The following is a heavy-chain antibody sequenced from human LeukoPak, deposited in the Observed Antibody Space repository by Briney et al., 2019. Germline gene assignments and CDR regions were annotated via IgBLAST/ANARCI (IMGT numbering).Heavy chain of an antibody. Sequence: SVKVSCKASGGTFRSYALSWVPQAAGLPLELMGGIIPNFGTANYAQKFQGRVTVTADKSTSTAYMELSSLRSEDTAVYYCATFHAPKYCSSTSCYRELDYWGQGTLVTVSS. J-gene: IGHJ4*02. CDR1: GGTFRSYA. CDR2: IIPNFGTA. CDR3: ATFHAPKYCSSTSCYRELDY. D-gene: IGHD2-2*01. V-gene: IGHV1-69*06.